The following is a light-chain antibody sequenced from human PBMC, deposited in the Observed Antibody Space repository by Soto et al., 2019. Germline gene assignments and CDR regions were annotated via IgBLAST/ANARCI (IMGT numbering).Light chain of an antibody. V-gene: IGKV1-12*01. J-gene: IGKJ4*01. CDR2: GAT. CDR1: QVISSW. CDR3: QQASSFPLT. Sequence: IQMTQSPSSVSAAVGDRVTITCRASQVISSWLAWYQQRPGTAPKLLIYGATTLRSGVPSRFGGSESGTLFTLTITSLQPEDSATYYCQQASSFPLTFGGGTKVEIQ.